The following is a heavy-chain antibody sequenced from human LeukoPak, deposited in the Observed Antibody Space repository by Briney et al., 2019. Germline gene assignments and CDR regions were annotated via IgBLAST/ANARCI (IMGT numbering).Heavy chain of an antibody. CDR2: IYYSGST. J-gene: IGHJ4*02. V-gene: IGHV4-59*01. Sequence: SETLSLTCTVSGGSISSYYWSWIRQPPGRGLEWIGYIYYSGSTNYNPSLKSRVTISVDTSKNQFSLKLSSVTAADTAVYYCARGVRGYYFDYWGQGTLVTVSS. D-gene: IGHD1-1*01. CDR1: GGSISSYY. CDR3: ARGVRGYYFDY.